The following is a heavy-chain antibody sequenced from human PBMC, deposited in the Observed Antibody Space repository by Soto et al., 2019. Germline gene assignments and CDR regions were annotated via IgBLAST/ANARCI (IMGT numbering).Heavy chain of an antibody. V-gene: IGHV3-7*01. J-gene: IGHJ4*02. CDR2: IKQDGSEK. Sequence: EVQLVESGGGLVQPGGSLRLYCAASGFTFGNYWMTWVRQAPGKGLEWVDNIKQDGSEKYYVDSVKGRFTISRDNAKNSLYLQMNTLIAEDTAVYYCARSYYDYIWGSYPTNHWCQGTLVTVSS. CDR1: GFTFGNYW. D-gene: IGHD3-16*01. CDR3: ARSYYDYIWGSYPTNH.